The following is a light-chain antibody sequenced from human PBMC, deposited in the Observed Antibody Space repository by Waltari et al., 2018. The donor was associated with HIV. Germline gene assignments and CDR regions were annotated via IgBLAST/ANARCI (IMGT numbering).Light chain of an antibody. CDR2: VCS. Sequence: SSDLTQDPAVPVALGETVRITCRGDTVRHYYEAWYQQKPGQAPILVMSVCSRRPSVIPDRFSGATSETTAAVTITGAQAEEEADYYCNSRGSRGTSYVFGPGTYGTVL. CDR1: TVRHYY. CDR3: NSRGSRGTSYV. V-gene: IGLV3-19*01. J-gene: IGLJ1*01.